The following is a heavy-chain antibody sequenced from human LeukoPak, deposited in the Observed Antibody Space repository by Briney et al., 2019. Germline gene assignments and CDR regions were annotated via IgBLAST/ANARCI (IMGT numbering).Heavy chain of an antibody. Sequence: GRSLRLSCAASGFTFSTYPMHWVRQAPGKGLEWVAVISYDGSATYYADSVKGRFTISRDNSKNTLYLQMNSLRAEDTAVYYCANGIWPIVVVPAGFDPWGQGTLVTVSS. V-gene: IGHV3-30*04. J-gene: IGHJ5*02. CDR2: ISYDGSAT. D-gene: IGHD2-2*01. CDR1: GFTFSTYP. CDR3: ANGIWPIVVVPAGFDP.